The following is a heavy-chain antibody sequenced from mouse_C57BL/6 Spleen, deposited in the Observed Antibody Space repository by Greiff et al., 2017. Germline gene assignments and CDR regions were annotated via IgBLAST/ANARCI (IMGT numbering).Heavy chain of an antibody. CDR2: ISYDGSN. Sequence: EVKVEESGPGLVKPSQSLSLTCSVTGYSITSGYYWNWIRQFPGNKLEWMGYISYDGSNNYNPSLKNRISITRDTSKNQFFLKLNSVTTEDTATYYCASLYYDYDAWFAYWGQGTLVTVSA. D-gene: IGHD2-4*01. V-gene: IGHV3-6*01. CDR3: ASLYYDYDAWFAY. J-gene: IGHJ3*01. CDR1: GYSITSGYY.